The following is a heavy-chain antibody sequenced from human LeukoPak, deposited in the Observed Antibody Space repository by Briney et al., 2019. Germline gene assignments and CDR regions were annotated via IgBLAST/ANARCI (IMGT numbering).Heavy chain of an antibody. CDR2: ISGSGGST. J-gene: IGHJ4*02. CDR3: AKELLWFGESLYYFDY. D-gene: IGHD3-10*01. V-gene: IGHV3-23*01. CDR1: GFTFSSYA. Sequence: GGSLRLSCAASGFTFSSYAMSWVRQAPGKGLEWVSAISGSGGSTYYADSVKGRFTISRDNSKNTLYLQMNSLRAEDTAVYYCAKELLWFGESLYYFDYWGQGTLVTVSS.